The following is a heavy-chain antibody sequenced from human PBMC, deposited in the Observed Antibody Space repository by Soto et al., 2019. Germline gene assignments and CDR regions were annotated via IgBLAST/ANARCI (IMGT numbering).Heavy chain of an antibody. V-gene: IGHV1-69*06. CDR3: ATRGITMVRRPYYYCGMDV. Sequence: QVQLVQSGAEVKKPGSSVKVSCKASGGTFSSYAISWVRQAPGQGLEWMGGIIPIFGTANYAQKFQGRVTITADKSTSTAYMELSSLRSEDTAVYYCATRGITMVRRPYYYCGMDVWGQGTTVTVSS. CDR1: GGTFSSYA. CDR2: IIPIFGTA. D-gene: IGHD3-10*01. J-gene: IGHJ6*02.